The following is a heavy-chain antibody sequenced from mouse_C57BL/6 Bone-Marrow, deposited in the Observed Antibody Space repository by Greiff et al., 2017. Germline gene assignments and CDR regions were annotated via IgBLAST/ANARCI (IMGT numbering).Heavy chain of an antibody. CDR3: ARETTVVAFDS. Sequence: VQLKESGPGLVKPSQSLSLTCSVTGYSITSGYYWNWIRQFPGNKLEWMGYISYDGSNNYNPSLKNRISITRDTSKNQFFLKLNSVTTEDTATYYCARETTVVAFDSWGQGTTLTVSS. J-gene: IGHJ2*01. CDR2: ISYDGSN. D-gene: IGHD1-1*01. CDR1: GYSITSGYY. V-gene: IGHV3-6*01.